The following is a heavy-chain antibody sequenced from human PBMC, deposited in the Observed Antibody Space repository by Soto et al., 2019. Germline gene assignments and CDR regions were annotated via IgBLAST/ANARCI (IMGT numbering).Heavy chain of an antibody. Sequence: PGGSLRLSCAASGFTFSSYWMSWVRQAPGKGLEWVANIKQDGSEKYYVDSVKGRFTISRDNAKNPLYLQMNSLRAEDTAVYYCARAGRRITIFGVAIKYYYYGMDVWGQGTTVTVSS. CDR2: IKQDGSEK. V-gene: IGHV3-7*03. D-gene: IGHD3-3*01. CDR3: ARAGRRITIFGVAIKYYYYGMDV. CDR1: GFTFSSYW. J-gene: IGHJ6*02.